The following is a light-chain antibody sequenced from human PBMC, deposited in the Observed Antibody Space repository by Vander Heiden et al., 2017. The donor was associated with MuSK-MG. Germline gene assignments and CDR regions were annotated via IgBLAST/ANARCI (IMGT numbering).Light chain of an antibody. J-gene: IGKJ1*01. CDR2: YAS. Sequence: EIVLTQSPDFQSVTPKEKVTITCRASQSIGRSLHWYQQKPGQSPKPLIKYASQSCSGVPSRFSGSGSGTDFTLTINSLEAEDAATYYCQQSGGLPRTFGQGTKVXIK. CDR3: QQSGGLPRT. CDR1: QSIGRS. V-gene: IGKV6-21*01.